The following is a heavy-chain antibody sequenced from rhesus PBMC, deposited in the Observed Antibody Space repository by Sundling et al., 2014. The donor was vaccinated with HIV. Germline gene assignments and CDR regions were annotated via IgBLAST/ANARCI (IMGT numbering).Heavy chain of an antibody. V-gene: IGHV4-80*01. CDR2: INGNSGST. Sequence: QVQLQESGPGLVKPSETLSLTCTVSGASISSYWWSWIRQPPGKGLEWIGEINGNSGSTNYNPSLKSRVTISRDTSKNQFSLKLSSVTAADTAVYYCAMGFVVVFTAREYWGQGVLVTVSS. D-gene: IGHD2-27*01. J-gene: IGHJ4*01. CDR1: GASISSYW. CDR3: AMGFVVVFTAREY.